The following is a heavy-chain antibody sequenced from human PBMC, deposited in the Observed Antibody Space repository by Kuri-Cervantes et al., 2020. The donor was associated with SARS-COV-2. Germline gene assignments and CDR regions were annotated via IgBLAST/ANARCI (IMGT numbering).Heavy chain of an antibody. Sequence: GESLKISCAASGFTFSSYAMSWVRQAPRKGLEWVSAISGSGGSTYYADSVKGRFTISRDNSKNTLYLQMNSLRAEDTAVYYCALRYCSSTSCRDQGYFQHWGQGTLVTVSS. D-gene: IGHD2-2*01. CDR3: ALRYCSSTSCRDQGYFQH. J-gene: IGHJ1*01. V-gene: IGHV3-23*01. CDR1: GFTFSSYA. CDR2: ISGSGGST.